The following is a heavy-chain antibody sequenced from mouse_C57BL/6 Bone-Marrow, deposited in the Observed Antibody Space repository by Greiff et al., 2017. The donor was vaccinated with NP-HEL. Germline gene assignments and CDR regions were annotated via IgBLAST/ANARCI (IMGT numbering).Heavy chain of an antibody. CDR3: ATHYYGSSYLDWYFDV. D-gene: IGHD1-1*01. CDR1: GFNIKNTY. V-gene: IGHV14-3*01. Sequence: EVQLQQSVAELVRPGASVKLSCTASGFNIKNTYMHWVKQRPEQGLEWIGRIDPANGNTKYAPKFQGKATITADTSSNTAYLQLSSLTSEDTAIYYCATHYYGSSYLDWYFDVWGTGTTVTVSS. CDR2: IDPANGNT. J-gene: IGHJ1*03.